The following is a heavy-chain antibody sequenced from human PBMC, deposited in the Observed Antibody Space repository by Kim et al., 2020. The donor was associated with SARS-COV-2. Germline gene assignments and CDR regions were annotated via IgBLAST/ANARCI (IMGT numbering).Heavy chain of an antibody. D-gene: IGHD1-1*01. J-gene: IGHJ5*02. CDR3: STVPGTAPP. V-gene: IGHV3-73*01. Sequence: GGSLRLSCAASGFTFSDYALRWVRRASGEGLEWVAAISSNVDSYVIAYSATVRGTISISNADSSHTLHLHMHRLKTAATADYLSSTVPGTAPPWGEG. CDR1: GFTFSDYA. CDR2: ISSNVDSYVI.